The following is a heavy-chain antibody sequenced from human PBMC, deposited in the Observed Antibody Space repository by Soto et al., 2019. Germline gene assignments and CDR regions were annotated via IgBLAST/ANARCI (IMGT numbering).Heavy chain of an antibody. D-gene: IGHD1-26*01. CDR1: GGTFSSYA. CDR2: IIPIFGTA. V-gene: IGHV1-69*01. J-gene: IGHJ3*02. Sequence: QVQLVQSGAEVKKPGSSVKVSRKASGGTFSSYAISWVRQAPGQGLEWMGGIIPIFGTANYAQKFQGRVTITADESTSTAYMELSSLRSEDTAVYYCAREGSGSYYEMPDAFDIWGQGTMVTVSS. CDR3: AREGSGSYYEMPDAFDI.